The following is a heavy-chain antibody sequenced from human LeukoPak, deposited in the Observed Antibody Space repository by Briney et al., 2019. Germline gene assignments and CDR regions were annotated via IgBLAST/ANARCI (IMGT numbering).Heavy chain of an antibody. CDR1: GFTFSSYG. D-gene: IGHD3-22*01. V-gene: IGHV3-30*18. J-gene: IGHJ4*02. CDR2: ISYDGSNK. CDR3: AKASITMLVLDY. Sequence: GGSLRLSCAASGFTFSSYGMHWVRQAPGKGLEWVAVISYDGSNKHYADSVKGRFTISRDNSKNTLYLQMNSLRAEDTAVYHCAKASITMLVLDYWGQGTLVTVSS.